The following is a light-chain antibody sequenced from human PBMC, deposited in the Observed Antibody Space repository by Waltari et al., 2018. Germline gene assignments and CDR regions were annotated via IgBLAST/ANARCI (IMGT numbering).Light chain of an antibody. CDR1: QSISTM. Sequence: EMVMTQSPATLAVSPGERATLSCRASQSISTMLAWYQQKPGQAPRFLIYGASTRAPGIPARFSGSGSGTEYTLTISSLQSEDFAVCYCQQYNDWPYTFGQGTKLEIK. CDR3: QQYNDWPYT. CDR2: GAS. J-gene: IGKJ2*01. V-gene: IGKV3-15*01.